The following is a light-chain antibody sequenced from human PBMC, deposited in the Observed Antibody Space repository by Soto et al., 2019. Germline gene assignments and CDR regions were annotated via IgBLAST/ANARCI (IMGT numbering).Light chain of an antibody. Sequence: EYVLTQSPATLSLSPGERATLSCRASQSVSNYLAWYQQRPGQAPRLLIYDASNRATGIPARFSASGSGTDFPLTTSSQKPEDFAVNYCQQRGVGPLTLGGGTKGEIK. CDR1: QSVSNY. J-gene: IGKJ4*01. CDR3: QQRGVGPLT. CDR2: DAS. V-gene: IGKV3-11*01.